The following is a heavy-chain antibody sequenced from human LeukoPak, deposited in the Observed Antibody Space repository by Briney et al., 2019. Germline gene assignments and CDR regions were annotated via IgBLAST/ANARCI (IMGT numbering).Heavy chain of an antibody. Sequence: QTGGSLRLSCVASGFTFSSNGMHWVRQAPGKGLEWVTFIQYDGSRKYYADSAKGRFTISRDNSKNTLYLEMNSLRAEDTAVYYCAGNYYGSGSYYSEDRYWGQGTLVTVSS. CDR1: GFTFSSNG. CDR2: IQYDGSRK. CDR3: AGNYYGSGSYYSEDRY. V-gene: IGHV3-30*02. D-gene: IGHD3-10*01. J-gene: IGHJ4*02.